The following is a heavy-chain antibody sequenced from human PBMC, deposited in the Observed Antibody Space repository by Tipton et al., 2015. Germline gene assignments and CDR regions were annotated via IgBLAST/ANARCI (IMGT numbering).Heavy chain of an antibody. CDR3: GRGGVFSNNWYPFDY. CDR1: GFTFSSYA. CDR2: IRQDGSEK. V-gene: IGHV3-7*05. Sequence: SLRLSCAASGFTFSSYAMSWVRQAPGKGLEWVANIRQDGSEKYYVDSVKGRFTISRDSAENSLYLQMNSLRVEDTAVYYCGRGGVFSNNWYPFDYWGQGNLVTVSS. J-gene: IGHJ4*02. D-gene: IGHD1-1*01.